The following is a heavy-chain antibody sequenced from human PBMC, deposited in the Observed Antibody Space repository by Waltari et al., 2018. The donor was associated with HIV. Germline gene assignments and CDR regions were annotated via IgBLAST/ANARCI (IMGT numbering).Heavy chain of an antibody. CDR2: ISFDSKTT. V-gene: IGHV3-30*18. D-gene: IGHD6-25*01. CDR3: AKGAAAAAVEDL. J-gene: IGHJ5*02. CDR1: GFTFQSYG. Sequence: QVQLVQSGGGVVQPGRSLRLSCVASGFTFQSYGMHWVRPAPGKGVEWRAVISFDSKTTNYTDSVRGRFIISREKSKNTLYLRMNNLGPEDTAVYFCAKGAAAAAVEDLWGQGTLVTVSS.